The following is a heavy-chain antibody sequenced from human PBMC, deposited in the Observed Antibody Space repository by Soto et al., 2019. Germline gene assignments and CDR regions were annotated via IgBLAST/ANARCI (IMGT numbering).Heavy chain of an antibody. CDR2: INHSGST. J-gene: IGHJ4*02. CDR1: GGSFSGYY. CDR3: ARHVPVQPPDY. Sequence: QVQLQQWGAGLLKPSETLSLTCAVYGGSFSGYYWSWIRQPPGKGLEWIGEINHSGSTNYNPSLKSRVTISVDTSKNQFSLKMSSVTAADTAVYYCARHVPVQPPDYWGQGTLVTVSS. D-gene: IGHD1-1*01. V-gene: IGHV4-34*01.